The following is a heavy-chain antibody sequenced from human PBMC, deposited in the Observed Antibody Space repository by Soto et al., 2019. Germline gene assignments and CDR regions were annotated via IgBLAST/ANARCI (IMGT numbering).Heavy chain of an antibody. CDR2: ISAYNGNT. J-gene: IGHJ5*02. CDR1: GYTFTSYG. V-gene: IGHV1-18*04. CDR3: ARALGGYCSGGSCSSWFDP. D-gene: IGHD2-15*01. Sequence: ASVKVSCKASGYTFTSYGISWVRQAPGQGLEWMGWISAYNGNTNYAQKLQGRVTMTTDTSTSTAYMELRSLRSDDTAVYYCARALGGYCSGGSCSSWFDPWCQGTLVTVSS.